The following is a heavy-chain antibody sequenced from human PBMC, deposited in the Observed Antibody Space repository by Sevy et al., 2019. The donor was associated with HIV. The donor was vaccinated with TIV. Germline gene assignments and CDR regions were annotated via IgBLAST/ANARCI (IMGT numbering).Heavy chain of an antibody. CDR2: INHSGST. D-gene: IGHD2-2*01. Sequence: KQSQTLSLTCAVYGGSFSGYYWSWIRQPPGKGLEWIGEINHSGSTNYNPSLKSRVTISVDTSKNQFSLKLSSVTAADTAVYYCARVGCSSTSCYEDYYYGMDVWGQGTTVTVSS. CDR3: ARVGCSSTSCYEDYYYGMDV. V-gene: IGHV4-34*01. CDR1: GGSFSGYY. J-gene: IGHJ6*02.